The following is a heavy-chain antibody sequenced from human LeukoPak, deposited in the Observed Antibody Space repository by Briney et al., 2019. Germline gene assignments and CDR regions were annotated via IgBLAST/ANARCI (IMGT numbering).Heavy chain of an antibody. CDR3: ARAGWEEYFDY. CDR2: ISYDGSNK. Sequence: GGSLRLSCAASGFTFSSYAMHWVRQAPGKGLEWVAVISYDGSNKYYADSVKGRFTISRDNAKNSLYLQMNSLRAEDTAVYYCARAGWEEYFDYWGQGTLVTVSS. CDR1: GFTFSSYA. V-gene: IGHV3-30-3*01. J-gene: IGHJ4*02. D-gene: IGHD1-26*01.